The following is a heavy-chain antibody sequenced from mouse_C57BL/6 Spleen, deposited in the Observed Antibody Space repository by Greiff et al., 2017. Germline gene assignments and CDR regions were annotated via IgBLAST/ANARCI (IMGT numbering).Heavy chain of an antibody. D-gene: IGHD1-1*01. CDR2: IDPSDSYT. Sequence: QVQLQQPGAELVMPGASVKLSCKASGYTFTSYWMHWVKQRPGQGLEWIGEIDPSDSYTNYNQKFKGKSTLTVDKSSSTAYMQPSSLTSEDSAVYYCARSGSRRRDFDYGGQGTTLTVSS. CDR1: GYTFTSYW. J-gene: IGHJ2*01. CDR3: ARSGSRRRDFDY. V-gene: IGHV1-69*01.